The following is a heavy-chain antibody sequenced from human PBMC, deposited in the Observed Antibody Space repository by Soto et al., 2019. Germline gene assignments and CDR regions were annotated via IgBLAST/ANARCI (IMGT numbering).Heavy chain of an antibody. V-gene: IGHV3-7*01. J-gene: IGHJ5*02. CDR1: GFAFSNYW. Sequence: GGSLRLSCEASGFAFSNYWMTWVRLAPGKGLEWVANIKEDGNEISYVDSVRGRFTISRDNAKNSLYLQMNSLRAEDTAMYYCARVRYPDDRSAYRTSDLWGQGTVVTVSS. CDR2: IKEDGNEI. CDR3: ARVRYPDDRSAYRTSDL. D-gene: IGHD3-22*01.